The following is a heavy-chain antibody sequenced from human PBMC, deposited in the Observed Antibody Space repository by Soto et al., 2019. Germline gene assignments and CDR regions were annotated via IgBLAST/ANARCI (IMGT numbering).Heavy chain of an antibody. V-gene: IGHV3-30*18. CDR3: AKDSYDILASFYPNWFDP. Sequence: QLVQSGGGVVQPRGSLRLSCEASGFSFSNSAMHWVRQAPGKGLEWVAVISSDGSKIYYGDSVKGRLTISRDNSKNTLYLQMNSLRPEDTAVYYCAKDSYDILASFYPNWFDPWGQGTLVSVSS. J-gene: IGHJ5*02. CDR1: GFSFSNSA. CDR2: ISSDGSKI. D-gene: IGHD3-9*01.